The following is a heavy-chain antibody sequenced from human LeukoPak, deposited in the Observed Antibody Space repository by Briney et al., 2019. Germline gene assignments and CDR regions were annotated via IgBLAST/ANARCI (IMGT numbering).Heavy chain of an antibody. J-gene: IGHJ4*02. V-gene: IGHV4-59*01. D-gene: IGHD4-17*01. CDR2: IYYSGNT. Sequence: PSETLSLTCTVSGGSISPYYWSWIRQPPGKGLEWIGYIYYSGNTKYSPSLKSRVTISVDTSKSQISLKLSSVTAADTAVYYCARGVYGDYVDFDHWGQGTLVTVSS. CDR1: GGSISPYY. CDR3: ARGVYGDYVDFDH.